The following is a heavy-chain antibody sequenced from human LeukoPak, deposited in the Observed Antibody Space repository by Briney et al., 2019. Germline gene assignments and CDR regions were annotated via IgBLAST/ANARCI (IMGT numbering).Heavy chain of an antibody. CDR1: GFVVNYNY. Sequence: GGSMRLSCAASGFVVNYNYMSWVRQAPGKGLEWVSVIYSGGSTYYADSVKGRFTISRDNSKNTLYLQMNSLRAEDTAVYYCARARMTTVTRSGMDVWGQGTTVTVSS. CDR2: IYSGGST. V-gene: IGHV3-66*01. J-gene: IGHJ6*02. CDR3: ARARMTTVTRSGMDV. D-gene: IGHD4-17*01.